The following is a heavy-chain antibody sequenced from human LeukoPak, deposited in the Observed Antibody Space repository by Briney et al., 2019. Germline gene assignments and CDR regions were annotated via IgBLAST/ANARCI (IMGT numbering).Heavy chain of an antibody. CDR1: YFSISHYA. Sequence: EATLTHSCAASYFSISHYAMNRFRQVTGQRLERLSAISGRDDSTYYADSVKGRFTISRDTSKNPLYLQMNSLSAEDTAVYYCAKWGDYDVLTGYYDSDYWGQGTLVTVSS. J-gene: IGHJ4*02. CDR2: ISGRDDST. V-gene: IGHV3-23*01. CDR3: AKWGDYDVLTGYYDSDY. D-gene: IGHD3-9*01.